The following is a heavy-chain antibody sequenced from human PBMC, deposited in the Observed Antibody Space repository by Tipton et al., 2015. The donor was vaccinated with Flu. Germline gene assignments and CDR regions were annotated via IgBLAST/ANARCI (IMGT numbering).Heavy chain of an antibody. V-gene: IGHV4-59*01. CDR2: IYYSGST. D-gene: IGHD2-2*01. CDR1: GGSISSYY. Sequence: LRLSCTVSGGSISSYYWSWIRQSPGMGLEWIGYIYYSGSTNYNPSLKSRVTISFDTSKNQFSLKLGSVTAADTAVYYCARGRDAYCSSTSCYDYYYFYGMDDWGQGTTVTGSS. CDR3: ARGRDAYCSSTSCYDYYYFYGMDD. J-gene: IGHJ6*02.